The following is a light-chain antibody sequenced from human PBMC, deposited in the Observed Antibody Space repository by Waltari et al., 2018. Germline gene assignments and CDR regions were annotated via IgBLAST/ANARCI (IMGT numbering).Light chain of an antibody. J-gene: IGKJ5*01. V-gene: IGKV1-39*01. CDR3: QQSYSTPFT. Sequence: DILMTQSPSSLSASVVDRVTITCRASQSINTYLNWYQQKPGKAPKLLIYAASSLQSGVPSGFSGSGSGTDFTLTISSLQPEDFATYYCQQSYSTPFTFGQGTRLEIK. CDR1: QSINTY. CDR2: AAS.